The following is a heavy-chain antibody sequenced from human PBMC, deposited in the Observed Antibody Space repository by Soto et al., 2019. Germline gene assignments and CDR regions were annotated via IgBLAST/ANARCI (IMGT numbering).Heavy chain of an antibody. CDR3: ARGLYVWGSSL. Sequence: VGSLRLSCAASGFTVSSNYMGWVRQAPGKGLEWVSVIYSGGSTYYADSVKGRFTISRDNSKNTLYLQMNSLRAEDTAVYYCARGLYVWGSSLWGQGTLVTVSS. CDR2: IYSGGST. J-gene: IGHJ4*02. D-gene: IGHD3-16*01. V-gene: IGHV3-53*01. CDR1: GFTVSSNY.